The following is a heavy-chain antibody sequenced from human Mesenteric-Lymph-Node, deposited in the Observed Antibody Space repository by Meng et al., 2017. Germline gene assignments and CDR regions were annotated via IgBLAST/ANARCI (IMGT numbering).Heavy chain of an antibody. CDR2: IYGDDEK. Sequence: QTTCKESGPSLVKPPQTLTLTCTFSGFSLSTSGVGVGWIRQPPGKALECLAIIYGDDEKRYSPPLESRLTVTKDTSKNQVVLTMTNMVPVDTATYYCARAAARPSDWFDPWGQGTLVTVSS. CDR3: ARAAARPSDWFDP. V-gene: IGHV2-5*02. J-gene: IGHJ5*02. CDR1: GFSLSTSGVG. D-gene: IGHD6-6*01.